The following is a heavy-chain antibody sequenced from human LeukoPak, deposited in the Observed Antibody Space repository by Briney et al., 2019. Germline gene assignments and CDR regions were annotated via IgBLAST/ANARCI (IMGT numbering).Heavy chain of an antibody. CDR1: GGSVSSNNHY. CDR3: GRGLGGYCSSTSCYLHAFDI. V-gene: IGHV4-30-4*01. D-gene: IGHD2-2*01. Sequence: PSETLSLTCSVSGGSVSSNNHYWTWIRQPPGKGLEWIGYISYSGNTYYNPSLKSRIIMSVDTSKNQFSLSLISVTAADTAVYYCGRGLGGYCSSTSCYLHAFDIWGQGTMVTVSS. CDR2: ISYSGNT. J-gene: IGHJ3*02.